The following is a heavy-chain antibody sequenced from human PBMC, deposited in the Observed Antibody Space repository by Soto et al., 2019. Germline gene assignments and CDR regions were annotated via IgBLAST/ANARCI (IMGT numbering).Heavy chain of an antibody. D-gene: IGHD6-13*01. V-gene: IGHV3-23*01. Sequence: GSLRLSCTASGFTFSSYAMSWVRQAPGKGLEWVSAISGSGDSTYYADSVKGRFTISRDNSKNTLYLQMNSLRAEDTAVYYCAKYQEGRQPLAYFDYWGPGTRVTVSS. CDR3: AKYQEGRQPLAYFDY. CDR2: ISGSGDST. J-gene: IGHJ4*02. CDR1: GFTFSSYA.